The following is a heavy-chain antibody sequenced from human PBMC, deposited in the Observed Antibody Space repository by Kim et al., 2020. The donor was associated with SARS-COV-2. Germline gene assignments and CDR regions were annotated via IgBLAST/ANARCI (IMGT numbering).Heavy chain of an antibody. CDR2: IYYSGST. D-gene: IGHD3-3*01. CDR1: GGSISSGGYY. V-gene: IGHV4-31*03. CDR3: ARGRITSFGVVTEFDY. J-gene: IGHJ4*02. Sequence: SETLSLTCTVSGGSISSGGYYWSWIRQHPGKGLEWIGYIYYSGSTYYNPSLKSRVTISVDTSKNQFSLKLSSVTAADTAVYYWARGRITSFGVVTEFDYWGQGTLVTVSS.